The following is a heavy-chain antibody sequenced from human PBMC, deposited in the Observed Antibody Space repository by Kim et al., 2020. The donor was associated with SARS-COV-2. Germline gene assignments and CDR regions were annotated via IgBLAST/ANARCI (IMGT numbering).Heavy chain of an antibody. V-gene: IGHV4-39*01. Sequence: SETLSLTCTVSGASIDSTNYYWGWIRQSPGKGLEWIGSISYSGTTYYNPSFESRVTISVDTSKNQFSLKLSSVTAADTAVYYCARPPRGISRRTFDIWGQGTTVTVSS. CDR1: GASIDSTNYY. CDR2: ISYSGTT. D-gene: IGHD3-3*01. J-gene: IGHJ3*02. CDR3: ARPPRGISRRTFDI.